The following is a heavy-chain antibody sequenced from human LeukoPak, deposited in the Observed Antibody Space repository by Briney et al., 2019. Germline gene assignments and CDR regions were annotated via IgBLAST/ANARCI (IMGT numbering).Heavy chain of an antibody. D-gene: IGHD5-12*01. CDR2: IYYSGST. V-gene: IGHV4-59*12. J-gene: IGHJ5*02. Sequence: SETLSLTCTVSGGSISSYYWSWIRQPPGKGLEWIGYIYYSGSTNYNPSLKRRVTISVDTSKNQFSLKLSSVTAADTAVYYCARGGASSGYFNWFDPWGQGTLVTVSS. CDR1: GGSISSYY. CDR3: ARGGASSGYFNWFDP.